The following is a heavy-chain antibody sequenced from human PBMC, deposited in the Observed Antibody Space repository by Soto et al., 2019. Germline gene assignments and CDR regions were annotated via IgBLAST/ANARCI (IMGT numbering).Heavy chain of an antibody. CDR3: ARVFRGSSGWQFYYYYYMDV. J-gene: IGHJ6*03. V-gene: IGHV4-34*01. Sequence: SETLSLTCAVYGGSFSGYYWSWIRQPPGKGLDWIGEINHSGSTNYNPSLKSRVTISVDTSKNQFSLKLSSVTAADTAVYYCARVFRGSSGWQFYYYYYMDVWGKGTTVTVSS. CDR1: GGSFSGYY. CDR2: INHSGST. D-gene: IGHD6-19*01.